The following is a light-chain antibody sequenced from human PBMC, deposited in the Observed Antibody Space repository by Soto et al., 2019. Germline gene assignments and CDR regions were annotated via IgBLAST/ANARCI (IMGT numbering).Light chain of an antibody. Sequence: QSALTQPASVSGSPGQSITISCTGTSSDVGGYNYVSWYQHHPGKAPKLIIHEVSNRPSGVSNRFSGSKSGNTASLTISGLQAEDEADYYCSSYTTSSTVVFGGGTKLTVL. J-gene: IGLJ2*01. V-gene: IGLV2-14*01. CDR1: SSDVGGYNY. CDR2: EVS. CDR3: SSYTTSSTVV.